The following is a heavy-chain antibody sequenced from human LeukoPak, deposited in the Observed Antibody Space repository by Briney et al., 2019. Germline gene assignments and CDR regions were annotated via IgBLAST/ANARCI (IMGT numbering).Heavy chain of an antibody. Sequence: ASVKVSCKVSGYTLTELSMHWVRQAPGKGLEWMGGFDPEDGETIYAQKFQGRVTITADESTSTAYMELSSLRSEDTAVYYCARTSDDYGLYWGQGTLVTVSS. J-gene: IGHJ4*02. V-gene: IGHV1-24*01. CDR2: FDPEDGET. CDR1: GYTLTELS. CDR3: ARTSDDYGLY. D-gene: IGHD4-17*01.